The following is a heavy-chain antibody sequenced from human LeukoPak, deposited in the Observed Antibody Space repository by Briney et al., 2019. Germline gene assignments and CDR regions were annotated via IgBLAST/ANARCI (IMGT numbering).Heavy chain of an antibody. J-gene: IGHJ4*02. D-gene: IGHD3-3*01. CDR3: ARVIFGVVQYYFDY. Sequence: ASVKVSCKASGYTFTGYYMHWVRQAPGQGLEWMGWINPNSGGTNYAQKFQGRVTVTRDTSISTAYMELSRLRSDDTAVYYCARVIFGVVQYYFDYWGQGTLVTVSS. V-gene: IGHV1-2*02. CDR2: INPNSGGT. CDR1: GYTFTGYY.